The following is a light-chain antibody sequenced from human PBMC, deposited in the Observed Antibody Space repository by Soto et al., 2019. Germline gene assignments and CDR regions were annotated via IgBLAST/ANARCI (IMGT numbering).Light chain of an antibody. V-gene: IGKV3-11*01. J-gene: IGKJ1*01. CDR3: QQRGNWPWT. CDR2: DVS. CDR1: QSVSSY. Sequence: EIVLTQSPATLSLSPGERATLSCRASQSVSSYLAWYQQKPGQAPRLLIDDVSNRATGIPARFSGSGSGTDFTLTISRLEPEDFAVYYCQQRGNWPWTFGQGTKVEIK.